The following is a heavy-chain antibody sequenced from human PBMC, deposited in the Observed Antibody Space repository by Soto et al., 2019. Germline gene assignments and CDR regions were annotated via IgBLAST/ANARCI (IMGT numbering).Heavy chain of an antibody. Sequence: VQLVESGGGVVQPGRSLRLSCAASGFTFSSYGMHWVRQAPGKGLEWVAVISYDGSNKYYADSVKGRFTISRDNSKNTLYLQMNSLRAEDTAVYYCAKDQRGGLSADAFDIWGQGTMVTVSS. CDR3: AKDQRGGLSADAFDI. J-gene: IGHJ3*02. V-gene: IGHV3-30*18. D-gene: IGHD3-16*02. CDR2: ISYDGSNK. CDR1: GFTFSSYG.